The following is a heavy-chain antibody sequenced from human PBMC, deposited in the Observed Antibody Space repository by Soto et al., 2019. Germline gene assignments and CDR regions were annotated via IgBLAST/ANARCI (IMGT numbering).Heavy chain of an antibody. Sequence: GGSLRLSCAASGFTFSSYAMSWVRQAPGKGLEWVSAISGSGGSTYYADSVKGRFTISRDNSKNTLYLQMNSLRAEDTAVYYYAKQQDIVVVPAANDYGMDVWGQGTTVTVSS. CDR2: ISGSGGST. J-gene: IGHJ6*02. CDR1: GFTFSSYA. CDR3: AKQQDIVVVPAANDYGMDV. V-gene: IGHV3-23*01. D-gene: IGHD2-2*01.